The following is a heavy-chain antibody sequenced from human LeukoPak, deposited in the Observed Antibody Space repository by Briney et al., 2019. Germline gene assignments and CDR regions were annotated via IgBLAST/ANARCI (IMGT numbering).Heavy chain of an antibody. CDR2: IYHGGTT. Sequence: SETLSLTCAVSGGSISTSNWWSWVRQPPGKGLEWIGEIYHGGTTNYNPSLKRRVTISVDKSKNHFSLKLSSVTAADTAVYYCARARRGVYYDILTSSYSLDYWGQGTLVTVSS. CDR1: GGSISTSNW. D-gene: IGHD3-9*01. V-gene: IGHV4-4*02. CDR3: ARARRGVYYDILTSSYSLDY. J-gene: IGHJ4*02.